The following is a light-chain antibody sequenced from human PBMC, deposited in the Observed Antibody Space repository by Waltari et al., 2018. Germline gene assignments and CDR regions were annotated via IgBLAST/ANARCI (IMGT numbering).Light chain of an antibody. CDR2: GTS. J-gene: IGKJ3*01. CDR1: RSVSNTY. CDR3: QHRDHWPPDAT. Sequence: EIVLTQSPGTLSLSPGERATLPRRASRSVSNTYLAWYQQKPGQAPRLLISGTSTRATGIPARFSGSGSGTDFTLTISSLEAEDFAVYYCQHRDHWPPDATFGPGTKVDI. V-gene: IGKV3D-20*02.